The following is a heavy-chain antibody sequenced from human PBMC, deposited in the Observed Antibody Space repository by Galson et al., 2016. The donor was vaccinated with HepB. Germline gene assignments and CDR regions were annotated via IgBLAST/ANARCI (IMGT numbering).Heavy chain of an antibody. Sequence: FGTASGLNFGIDNVNWIRQAPGKGLEWIAYITSDSTNIQYADSVRGRFTISRDNAERSVYLQMNRLKVEDTAVYFCARDRDYAFDIWGQGTMVTVSS. CDR2: ITSDSTNI. J-gene: IGHJ3*02. CDR3: ARDRDYAFDI. CDR1: GLNFGIDN. V-gene: IGHV3-48*01. D-gene: IGHD5-24*01.